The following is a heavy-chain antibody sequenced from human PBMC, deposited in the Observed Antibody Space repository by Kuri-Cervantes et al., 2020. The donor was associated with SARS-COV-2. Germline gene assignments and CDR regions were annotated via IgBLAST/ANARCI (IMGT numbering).Heavy chain of an antibody. Sequence: GESLKISCAASGFTFSSYSMNWVRQAPGKGLEWVSYISSSSSTIYYADSVKGRFTISRDNAKNSLYLQMNSLRAEDTAVYYCARDYYYDSSGYYYRFDYWGQGTLVTVSS. D-gene: IGHD3-22*01. CDR1: GFTFSSYS. CDR2: ISSSSSTI. V-gene: IGHV3-48*01. J-gene: IGHJ4*02. CDR3: ARDYYYDSSGYYYRFDY.